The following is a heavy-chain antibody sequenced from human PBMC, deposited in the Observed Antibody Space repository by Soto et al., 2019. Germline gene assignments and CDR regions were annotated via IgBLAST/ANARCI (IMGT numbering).Heavy chain of an antibody. CDR2: ISAYNGNT. D-gene: IGHD3-10*01. J-gene: IGHJ4*02. V-gene: IGHV1-18*01. CDR1: GYTFTSYG. Sequence: ASVKVSCKASGYTFTSYGISWVRQAPGQGLEWMGWISAYNGNTNYAQKLQGRVTMTTDTSTSTAYMELRSLRSDDTAVYYCARDIAPYGSGRYFDYWGQGTLVTVSS. CDR3: ARDIAPYGSGRYFDY.